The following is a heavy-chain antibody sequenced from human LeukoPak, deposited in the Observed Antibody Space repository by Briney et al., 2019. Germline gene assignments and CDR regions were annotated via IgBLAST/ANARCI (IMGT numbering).Heavy chain of an antibody. CDR1: GGSISSGDYY. D-gene: IGHD3-10*01. J-gene: IGHJ6*02. CDR3: ARDRAMVRSYNYYGMDV. V-gene: IGHV4-30-4*01. CDR2: IYYSGST. Sequence: PSETLSLTCTVSGGSISSGDYYWSWIRQPPGKGLEWIGYIYYSGSTYYNSSLKSRVTISVDTSKNQFSLKLSSVTAADTAVYYCARDRAMVRSYNYYGMDVWGQGTTVIVSS.